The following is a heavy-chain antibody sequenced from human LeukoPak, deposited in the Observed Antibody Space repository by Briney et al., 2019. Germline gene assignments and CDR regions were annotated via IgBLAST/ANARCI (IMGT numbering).Heavy chain of an antibody. D-gene: IGHD5-24*01. J-gene: IGHJ6*03. CDR3: ARVEILFPMDV. CDR2: ISAYNGNT. CDR1: GYTFTSYA. Sequence: ASVKVSCKASGYTFTSYAMHWVRQAPGQGLEWMGWISAYNGNTNYAQKLQGRVTMTTDTSTSTAYMELRSLRSDDTAVYYCARVEILFPMDVWGKGTTVTVSS. V-gene: IGHV1-18*01.